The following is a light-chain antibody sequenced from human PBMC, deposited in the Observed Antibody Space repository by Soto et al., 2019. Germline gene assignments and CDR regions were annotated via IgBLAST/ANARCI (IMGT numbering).Light chain of an antibody. J-gene: IGKJ1*01. CDR3: QQYSVSWT. CDR1: QSVSTR. Sequence: IQMTQSPSSMSASVGDRVTIICRASQSVSTRFAWYQQKPGKAPKVLIYDASSWAGGVPSRFTGSGSGTEFTLTINSLQPDDFATYFCQQYSVSWTFGQRTKVEV. V-gene: IGKV1-5*02. CDR2: DAS.